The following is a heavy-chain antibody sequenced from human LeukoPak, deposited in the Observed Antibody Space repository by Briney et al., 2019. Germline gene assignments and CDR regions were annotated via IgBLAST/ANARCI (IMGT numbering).Heavy chain of an antibody. CDR1: GFTFSSYW. CDR3: ARGFMGISGWYLGY. J-gene: IGHJ4*02. D-gene: IGHD6-19*01. CDR2: INSDGSST. Sequence: GGSLRLSYAASGFTFSSYWMHWVRQAPGKGLVWVSRINSDGSSTSYADSVKGRFTISRDNAKNTLYLQMNSLRAEDTAVYYCARGFMGISGWYLGYWGQGTLVTVSS. V-gene: IGHV3-74*01.